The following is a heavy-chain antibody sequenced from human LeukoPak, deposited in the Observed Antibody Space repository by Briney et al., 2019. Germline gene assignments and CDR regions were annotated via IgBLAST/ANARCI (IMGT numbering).Heavy chain of an antibody. D-gene: IGHD6-19*01. J-gene: IGHJ4*02. CDR1: GFTFSSYW. CDR3: ARVGLSSGWYERNYFDY. CDR2: IKQDGSEK. V-gene: IGHV3-7*01. Sequence: PGGSLRLSCAASGFTFSSYWMSWVRQAPGKGLEWVANIKQDGSEKYYVDSVKGRFTVSRDNAKNSLYLQMNSLRAEDTAVYYCARVGLSSGWYERNYFDYWGQGTLVTVSS.